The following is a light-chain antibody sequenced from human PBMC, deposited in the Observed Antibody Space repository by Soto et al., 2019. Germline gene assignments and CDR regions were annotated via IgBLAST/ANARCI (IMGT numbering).Light chain of an antibody. CDR1: QSISSSY. V-gene: IGKV3-20*01. CDR2: GAS. J-gene: IGKJ4*01. CDR3: QKYVRAPIT. Sequence: EIVLTQSPGTLSLSPGERATLSCRASQSISSSYLAWYQQKPGQAPRLLIYGASSRATGIPDRFSGSGSGPDFTLTISRLEPEDVAVYYCQKYVRAPITLGGGTKVEIK.